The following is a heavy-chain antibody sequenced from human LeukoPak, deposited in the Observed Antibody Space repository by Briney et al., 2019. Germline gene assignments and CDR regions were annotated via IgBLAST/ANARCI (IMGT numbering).Heavy chain of an antibody. CDR2: IKQDGSEK. V-gene: IGHV3-7*04. CDR3: ARGAHYSSTWYYFDY. CDR1: GFTFSIYW. J-gene: IGHJ4*02. Sequence: TGGSLRLSCAASGFTFSIYWMSWVRQAPGEGLEWVADIKQDGSEKYSVDSVKGRFTIYRDNAKSSLYLQMNSLRAEDTAVYYCARGAHYSSTWYYFDYGGLGTLVSVSS. D-gene: IGHD6-13*01.